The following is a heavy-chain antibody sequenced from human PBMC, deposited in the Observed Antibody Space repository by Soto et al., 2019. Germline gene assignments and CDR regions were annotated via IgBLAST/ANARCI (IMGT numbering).Heavy chain of an antibody. Sequence: GASVKVSCKACGYTFTSYSMHWVRQAPGQRLEWMGWINAGNGNTKYSQKFQGRVTITRDTSASTAYMEQSSLRSEDTAVYYCARATVTSPFDYWGQGTLVTVSS. J-gene: IGHJ4*02. CDR2: INAGNGNT. D-gene: IGHD4-4*01. CDR3: ARATVTSPFDY. V-gene: IGHV1-3*01. CDR1: GYTFTSYS.